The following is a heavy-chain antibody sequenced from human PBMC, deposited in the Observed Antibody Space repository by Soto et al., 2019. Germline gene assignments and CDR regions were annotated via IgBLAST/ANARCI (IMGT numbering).Heavy chain of an antibody. CDR3: ARSRNGTTYGGMDV. D-gene: IGHD1-7*01. Sequence: EVQLVESGGDLVQPGGSLRLSCAASGFAVSSNYMTWVRQAPGKGLEWVSVIHSGGDTHYADSVRGRFTISRDNSKNTLDLQMNSLRAEDTAVYYWARSRNGTTYGGMDVWGQGTTVTVSS. J-gene: IGHJ6*02. CDR2: IHSGGDT. V-gene: IGHV3-66*01. CDR1: GFAVSSNY.